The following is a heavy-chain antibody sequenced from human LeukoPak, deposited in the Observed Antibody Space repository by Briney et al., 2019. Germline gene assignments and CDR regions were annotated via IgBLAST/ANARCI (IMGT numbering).Heavy chain of an antibody. CDR2: ISTNKGNT. J-gene: IGHJ5*02. D-gene: IGHD2-8*01. CDR1: GYMFTSYG. V-gene: IGHV1-18*01. CDR3: VRDIQWRFDP. Sequence: ASVKVSCKASGYMFTSYGISWVRQAPGQGLEWMGWISTNKGNTNYAQRLQGRVTMTTDTSTSTAYMELRSLRSDDTAIYYCVRDIQWRFDPWGQGTPVTVSS.